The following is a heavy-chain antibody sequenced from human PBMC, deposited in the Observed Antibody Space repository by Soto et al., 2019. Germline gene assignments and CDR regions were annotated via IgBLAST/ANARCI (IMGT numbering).Heavy chain of an antibody. CDR1: GFSLSEYI. CDR3: AREPWIQLWFKDYYYYYGMDV. D-gene: IGHD5-18*01. CDR2: IQRFGSYS. Sequence: GGSLRLSCAGSGFSLSEYIINWVRQAPGRGLEWVSNIQRFGSYSWQIDSVQGRFTISRDNAKNSVYLQMNSLRAEDTAVYYCAREPWIQLWFKDYYYYYGMDVWGQGTTVTVSS. J-gene: IGHJ6*02. V-gene: IGHV3-21*01.